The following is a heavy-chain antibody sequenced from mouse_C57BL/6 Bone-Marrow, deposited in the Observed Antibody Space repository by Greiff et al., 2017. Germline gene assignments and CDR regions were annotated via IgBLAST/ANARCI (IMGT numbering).Heavy chain of an antibody. CDR2: IDPNSGGT. CDR1: GYTFTSYW. Sequence: QVHVKQSGAELVKPGASVKLSCKASGYTFTSYWMHWVKQRPGRGLEWIGRIDPNSGGTKYNEKFKSKATLTVDKPSSTAYMQLSSLTSEDSAVYYCARYGPLRPGAWFAYWGQGTLVTVSA. J-gene: IGHJ3*01. CDR3: ARYGPLRPGAWFAY. V-gene: IGHV1-72*01. D-gene: IGHD2-4*01.